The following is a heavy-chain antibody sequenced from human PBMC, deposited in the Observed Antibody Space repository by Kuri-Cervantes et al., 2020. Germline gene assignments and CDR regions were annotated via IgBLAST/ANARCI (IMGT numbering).Heavy chain of an antibody. CDR2: ISGSSGYI. CDR1: GFTFTTYS. CDR3: AKDGRPGNSSPGEDYFYMDV. V-gene: IGHV3-21*04. Sequence: GGSLRLSCAASGFTFTTYSMNWVLQAPGKGLEWVSSISGSSGYIYYADSLKGRFTISRYNSKNSLYLHMNSLRAEDTALYYCAKDGRPGNSSPGEDYFYMDVWGKGSTVTVSS. D-gene: IGHD2/OR15-2a*01. J-gene: IGHJ6*03.